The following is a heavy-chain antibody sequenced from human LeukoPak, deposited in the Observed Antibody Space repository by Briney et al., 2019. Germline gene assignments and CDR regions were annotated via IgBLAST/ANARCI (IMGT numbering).Heavy chain of an antibody. D-gene: IGHD1-26*01. CDR2: IIPMFGST. V-gene: IGHV1-69*05. J-gene: IGHJ6*03. CDR1: GDIFNSDS. CDR3: ARVGRSRGALPNFYYYMDV. Sequence: SLKDSCKASGDIFNSDSVSWVPQAPEQGLECMGQIIPMFGSTNYAQKFEGRVTITTDQSTTTVYMELTSLTSEDTAVYYCARVGRSRGALPNFYYYMDVWGKGTTVTVSS.